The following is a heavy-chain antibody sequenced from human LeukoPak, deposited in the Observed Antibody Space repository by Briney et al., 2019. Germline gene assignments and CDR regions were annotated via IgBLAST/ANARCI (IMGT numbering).Heavy chain of an antibody. CDR3: ARDNYYGSGSYYYEQFDY. CDR2: ISSSSSTI. D-gene: IGHD3-10*01. CDR1: GFTLSSYS. Sequence: PGGSLRLSCAASGFTLSSYSMNWVRQAPGKGLEWVSYISSSSSTIYYADSVKGGFTISRDNAKNSLYLQMNSLRDEDTAVYYCARDNYYGSGSYYYEQFDYWGQGTLVTVSS. J-gene: IGHJ4*02. V-gene: IGHV3-48*02.